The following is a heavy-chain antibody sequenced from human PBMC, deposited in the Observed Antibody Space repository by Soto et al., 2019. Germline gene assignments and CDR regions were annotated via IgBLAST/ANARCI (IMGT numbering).Heavy chain of an antibody. Sequence: EAQLLESGGGLVQPGESLTLSCVASHFAFNIDAMTWVRQAPGRGLEWVSTMSGSGASIYYADSVKGRFTITRDKSKKTLYLQMNSLRAEDTAVYWCARDNWNGAYYGLDVWGQGTTVTVS. CDR3: ARDNWNGAYYGLDV. V-gene: IGHV3-23*01. D-gene: IGHD1-20*01. J-gene: IGHJ6*02. CDR2: MSGSGASI. CDR1: HFAFNIDA.